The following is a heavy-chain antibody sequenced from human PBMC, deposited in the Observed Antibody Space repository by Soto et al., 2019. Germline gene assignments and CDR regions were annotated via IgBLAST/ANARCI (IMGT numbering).Heavy chain of an antibody. V-gene: IGHV1-18*04. Sequence: ASVKVFCKGSGYTVTSYGISWVRQAPGQGLEWMGWISAYNGNTNYAQKLQGRVTMTTDTSTSTAYMELRSLRSDDTAVYYCATTGGGSYYYYYCGMDVWGQGTTVTVS. CDR1: GYTVTSYG. D-gene: IGHD1-26*01. J-gene: IGHJ6*02. CDR2: ISAYNGNT. CDR3: ATTGGGSYYYYYCGMDV.